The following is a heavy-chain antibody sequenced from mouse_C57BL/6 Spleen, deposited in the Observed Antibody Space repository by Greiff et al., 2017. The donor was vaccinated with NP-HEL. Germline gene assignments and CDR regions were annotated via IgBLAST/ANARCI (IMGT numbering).Heavy chain of an antibody. Sequence: QVQLQQSGPELVKPGASVKISCKASGYAFSSSWMHWVKQRPGKGLEWIGRIDPGDGDTNYNGKFKGKATLTADKSSSTAYMQLSSLTSEDSAVYFYAGYGSSSSWFAYWGQGTLVTVSA. CDR3: AGYGSSSSWFAY. J-gene: IGHJ3*01. CDR1: GYAFSSSW. V-gene: IGHV1-82*01. D-gene: IGHD1-1*01. CDR2: IDPGDGDT.